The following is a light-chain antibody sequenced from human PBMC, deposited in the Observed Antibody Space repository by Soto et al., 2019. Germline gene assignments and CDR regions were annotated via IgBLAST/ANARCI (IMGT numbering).Light chain of an antibody. CDR2: FGS. CDR3: MQSQQSPPT. V-gene: IGKV2-28*01. CDR1: QSLLQSNGYNY. Sequence: DIVMTQSPLSLPVTPGEPASISCSSSQSLLQSNGYNYLDWYLQKPGQSPQLLIYFGSYRASGVPDRFSGCGSGTDLTLKIRRVEAEDVGVYYCMQSQQSPPTFGQGTKVEI. J-gene: IGKJ1*01.